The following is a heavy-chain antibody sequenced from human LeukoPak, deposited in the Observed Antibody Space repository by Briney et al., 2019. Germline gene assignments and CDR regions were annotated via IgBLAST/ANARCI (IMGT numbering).Heavy chain of an antibody. D-gene: IGHD1-26*01. Sequence: GESLKISCKGSGFSFTSNWIGWVRQMPGKGLEWMGIINPADSDTRYSPSFQGQVTVSADTSINTAYLQWTSLKASDTAMYYCASSSGSYGGGYYFDYWGQGTLVTVSS. CDR2: INPADSDT. CDR3: ASSSGSYGGGYYFDY. V-gene: IGHV5-51*01. CDR1: GFSFTSNW. J-gene: IGHJ4*02.